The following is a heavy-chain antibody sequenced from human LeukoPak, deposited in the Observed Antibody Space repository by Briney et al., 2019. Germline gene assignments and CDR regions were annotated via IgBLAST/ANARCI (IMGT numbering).Heavy chain of an antibody. CDR3: ARAAFSDYYDSSGYPYYFDY. CDR2: ISSSSSTI. V-gene: IGHV3-11*04. Sequence: GGSLRLSCAASGFTFSDYYMSWIRQAPGKGLEWVSYISSSSSTIYYADSVKGRFTISRDNAKNSLYLQMNSLRAEDTAVYYCARAAFSDYYDSSGYPYYFDYWGQGTLVTVSS. J-gene: IGHJ4*02. CDR1: GFTFSDYY. D-gene: IGHD3-22*01.